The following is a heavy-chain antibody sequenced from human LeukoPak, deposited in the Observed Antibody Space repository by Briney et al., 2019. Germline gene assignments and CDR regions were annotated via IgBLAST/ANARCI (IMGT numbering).Heavy chain of an antibody. Sequence: ASVKVSCKASGYTFTSYGISWVRQAPGQGLEWMGWISAYNGNTNYAQKLQGRVTMTTDTSTSTAYMELRSLRSEDTAVYYCARSSIAARQVDYWGQGTLVTVSS. CDR1: GYTFTSYG. CDR2: ISAYNGNT. V-gene: IGHV1-18*01. D-gene: IGHD6-6*01. CDR3: ARSSIAARQVDY. J-gene: IGHJ4*02.